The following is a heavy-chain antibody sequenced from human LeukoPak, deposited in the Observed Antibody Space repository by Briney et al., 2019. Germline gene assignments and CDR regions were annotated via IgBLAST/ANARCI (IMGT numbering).Heavy chain of an antibody. CDR3: ATNLIGAGENFQQ. V-gene: IGHV3-48*04. CDR1: GFTFNTYS. D-gene: IGHD2/OR15-2a*01. CDR2: ISSGGDIM. Sequence: GGSLRLSCEASGFTFNTYSMNSARQAPEKGQQWVSYISSGGDIMHYADSVKGRFTSSRDNAKNSGYLEMNSLGAEDTAVYYCATNLIGAGENFQQWGQGTLVTVSS. J-gene: IGHJ1*01.